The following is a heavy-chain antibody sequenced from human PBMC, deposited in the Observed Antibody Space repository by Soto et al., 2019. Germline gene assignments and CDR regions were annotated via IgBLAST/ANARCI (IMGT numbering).Heavy chain of an antibody. Sequence: GGSLRLSCAASGFTFSNFWMTWVRQAPGKGLEWVANIKQDGSEKYYVDSVKGRFTISRDNAKNSLYLQMNSLRADDTAVYYCAKSGYISGTYWGQGTLVTVSS. D-gene: IGHD6-19*01. J-gene: IGHJ4*02. CDR2: IKQDGSEK. V-gene: IGHV3-7*05. CDR1: GFTFSNFW. CDR3: AKSGYISGTY.